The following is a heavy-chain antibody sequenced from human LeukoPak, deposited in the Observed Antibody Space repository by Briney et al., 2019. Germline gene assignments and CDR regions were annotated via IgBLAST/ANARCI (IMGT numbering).Heavy chain of an antibody. V-gene: IGHV3-48*03. J-gene: IGHJ4*02. D-gene: IGHD3-10*01. Sequence: GGSLRLSCAVSGFTFGSYEMNWVRQAPGKGLEWVSYISTGGSTIYYADSVRGRFTISRDNAKKSLYLQMNSLRAEDTAVYYCASQGLVRAFDYWGQGTLVTVSS. CDR2: ISTGGSTI. CDR1: GFTFGSYE. CDR3: ASQGLVRAFDY.